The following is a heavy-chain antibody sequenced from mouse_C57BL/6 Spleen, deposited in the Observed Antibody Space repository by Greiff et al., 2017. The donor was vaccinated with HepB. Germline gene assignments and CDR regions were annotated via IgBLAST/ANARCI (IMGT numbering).Heavy chain of an antibody. Sequence: VQLQQSGAELVRPGTSVKMSCKASGYTFTNYWIGWAKQRPGHGLEWIGDIYPGGGYTNYNEKFKGKATLTADKSSSTAYMQFSSLTSEDSAIYYCARNYGSSYSYFDVWGTGTTVTVSS. CDR2: IYPGGGYT. D-gene: IGHD1-1*01. J-gene: IGHJ1*03. CDR3: ARNYGSSYSYFDV. CDR1: GYTFTNYW. V-gene: IGHV1-63*01.